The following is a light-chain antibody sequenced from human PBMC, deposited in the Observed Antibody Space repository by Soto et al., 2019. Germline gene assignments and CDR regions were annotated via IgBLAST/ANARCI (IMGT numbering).Light chain of an antibody. CDR1: SSYIGAGYD. J-gene: IGLJ3*02. Sequence: QSVLTQPPSVSGAPGQRVTISCTGSSSYIGAGYDVHWYQQLPGTAPKLLIYANSNRPSGVPDRFSGSKSGTSASLAIAGLQAEDEADYYCQSYDSSLSGWVFGGGTTLTVL. CDR3: QSYDSSLSGWV. V-gene: IGLV1-40*01. CDR2: ANS.